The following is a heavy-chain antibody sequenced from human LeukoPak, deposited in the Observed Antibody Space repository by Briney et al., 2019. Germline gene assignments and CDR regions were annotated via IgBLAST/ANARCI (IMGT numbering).Heavy chain of an antibody. CDR1: GFTFSSYA. V-gene: IGHV3-23*01. CDR2: ISGSGGST. J-gene: IGHJ4*02. D-gene: IGHD6-19*01. Sequence: PGGSLRLSCAASGFTFSSYAMSWVRQAPGKGLEWVSAISGSGGSTYYADSVKGRLTISRDNSKNTLYLQMNSLRAEDTAVYYCAKAVSGWYREFDYWGQGTLVTVSS. CDR3: AKAVSGWYREFDY.